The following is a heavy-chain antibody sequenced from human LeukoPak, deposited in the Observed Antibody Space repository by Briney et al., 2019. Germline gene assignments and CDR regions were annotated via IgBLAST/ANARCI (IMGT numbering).Heavy chain of an antibody. CDR1: GFTFSSYS. Sequence: GGSLRLSCAASGFTFSSYSMNWVRQAPGKGLEWVSSISSSSSYIYYADSVKGRFTISRDNAKNSLYLQMNSLRAEDTAVYYCARAEFITMVRGVIITGGPMDVWGKGTTVTISS. CDR2: ISSSSSYI. D-gene: IGHD3-10*01. V-gene: IGHV3-21*01. J-gene: IGHJ6*04. CDR3: ARAEFITMVRGVIITGGPMDV.